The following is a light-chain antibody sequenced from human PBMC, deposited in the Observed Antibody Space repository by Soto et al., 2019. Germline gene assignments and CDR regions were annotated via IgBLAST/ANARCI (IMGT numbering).Light chain of an antibody. J-gene: IGKJ5*01. CDR1: QSISGSY. CDR2: GAS. V-gene: IGKV3-20*01. CDR3: QQYGSSPRIT. Sequence: EIVLTQSPGTLSLSPGERATLSCRASQSISGSYLAWYQQKPGQAPRLLIYGASSRATGIPDRFSGSGSGTDFTLTIGRLEPEDFAVYYCQQYGSSPRITFGQGTRLEIK.